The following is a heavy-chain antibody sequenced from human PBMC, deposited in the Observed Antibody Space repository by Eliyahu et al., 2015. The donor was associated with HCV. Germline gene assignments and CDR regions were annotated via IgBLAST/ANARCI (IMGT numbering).Heavy chain of an antibody. V-gene: IGHV3-9*01. J-gene: IGHJ4*02. Sequence: EVQLVESGGGLVQPGRSLXLSCXASGFTFDDYAMHXVRQAPGKGLEWVSGISXSGXIIGYADSVKGRFTISRDNAKNSLYLQMNSLRAEDTAFYYCARRTTTPXLDYWGQGTLVTVSS. CDR2: ISXSGXII. CDR1: GFTFDDYA. CDR3: ARRTTTPXLDY. D-gene: IGHD1-1*01.